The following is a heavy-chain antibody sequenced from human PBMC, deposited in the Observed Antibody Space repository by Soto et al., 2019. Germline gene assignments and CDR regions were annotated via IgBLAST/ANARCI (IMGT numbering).Heavy chain of an antibody. D-gene: IGHD2-15*01. Sequence: QVQLQESGPGLVKPSQTLSLTCTVSGGSIRSAGHYWSWIRQHPGKGLEWIGYINDSGSTFYNPSLRGRLNISVGSSEDQFSLRLTSVPAADTAVYFWARWGGFCPDAVWAAPFDPWGQGTLVTVSS. J-gene: IGHJ5*02. CDR3: ARWGGFCPDAVWAAPFDP. V-gene: IGHV4-31*03. CDR1: GGSIRSAGHY. CDR2: INDSGST.